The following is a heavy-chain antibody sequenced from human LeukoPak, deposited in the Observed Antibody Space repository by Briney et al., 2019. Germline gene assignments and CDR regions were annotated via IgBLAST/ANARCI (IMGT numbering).Heavy chain of an antibody. Sequence: VKVSCKASGYTFTGYYMHWVRQAPGQGLEWMGWINPNSGGTNYAQEFQGRVTMTRDTSISTAYMELSRLRSDDTAVYYCARDGAARSSFDPWGQGTLVTVSS. V-gene: IGHV1-2*02. CDR2: INPNSGGT. D-gene: IGHD6-6*01. J-gene: IGHJ5*02. CDR3: ARDGAARSSFDP. CDR1: GYTFTGYY.